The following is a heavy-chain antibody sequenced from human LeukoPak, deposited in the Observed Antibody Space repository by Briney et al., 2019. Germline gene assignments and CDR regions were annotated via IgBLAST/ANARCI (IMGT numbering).Heavy chain of an antibody. V-gene: IGHV4-4*07. J-gene: IGHJ5*02. CDR2: IYTSGST. Sequence: KASETLSLTCTVSGGSISSYYWSWIRQPAGKGLEWIGRIYTSGSTNYNPSLKSRVTISVDTSNNQCSLKLSSVTAADTAVYYGAAVPVYSNELGSDWFDPWGQGTLVTVSS. D-gene: IGHD4-11*01. CDR1: GGSISSYY. CDR3: AAVPVYSNELGSDWFDP.